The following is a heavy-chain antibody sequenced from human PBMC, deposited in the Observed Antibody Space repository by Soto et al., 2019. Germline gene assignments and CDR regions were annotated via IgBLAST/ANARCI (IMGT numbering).Heavy chain of an antibody. CDR1: GFTFSSYA. CDR3: AKELVLGFYYYYGMDV. CDR2: ISGSGGST. J-gene: IGHJ6*02. V-gene: IGHV3-23*01. Sequence: LRLSCAASGFTFSSYAMSWVRQAPGKGLEWVSAISGSGGSTYYADSVKGRFTISRDNSKNTLYLQMNSLRAEDTAVYYCAKELVLGFYYYYGMDVWGRGTLVTVSS. D-gene: IGHD6-13*01.